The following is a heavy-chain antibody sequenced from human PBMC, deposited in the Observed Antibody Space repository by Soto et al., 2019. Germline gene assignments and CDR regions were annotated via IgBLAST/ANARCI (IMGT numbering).Heavy chain of an antibody. CDR3: ARDPHLRSWRKIGL. CDR1: GYTFTNQG. D-gene: IGHD6-13*01. V-gene: IGHV1-18*01. CDR2: INTFHGSK. Sequence: GASVKVSCKASGYTFTNQGISWVRQAPGQGLEWVGWINTFHGSKDYAQKFQDRVTMTTDTSTSTAYMELRNLRSDDTAVYYCARDPHLRSWRKIGLWGQGTQGTVST. J-gene: IGHJ4*02.